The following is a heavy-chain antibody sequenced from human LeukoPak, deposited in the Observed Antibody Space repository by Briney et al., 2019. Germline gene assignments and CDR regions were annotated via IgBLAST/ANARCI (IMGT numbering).Heavy chain of an antibody. CDR2: VSSSNSYI. D-gene: IGHD4-17*01. V-gene: IGHV3-21*01. Sequence: GGPLRLSCAASGFTFSSYRMNWVRQAPGKGLEWVSCVSSSNSYIYDTDPVKGRCTNSRNNVKNSLYLQMDRQRAEDKGVYFCATDDYCDYAGFDYWGKGTMVTVSS. CDR3: ATDDYCDYAGFDY. J-gene: IGHJ4*01. CDR1: GFTFSSYR.